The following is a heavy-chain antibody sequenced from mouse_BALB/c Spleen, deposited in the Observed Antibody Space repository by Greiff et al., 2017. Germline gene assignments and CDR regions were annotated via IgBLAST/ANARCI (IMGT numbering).Heavy chain of an antibody. J-gene: IGHJ4*01. CDR2: ISSGSSTI. V-gene: IGHV5-17*02. D-gene: IGHD1-1*01. CDR3: ARFGYGSSYGAMDY. CDR1: GFTFSSFG. Sequence: DVKLVESGGGLVQPGGSRKLSCAASGFTFSSFGMHWVRQAPEKGLEWVAYISSGSSTIYYADTVKGRFTISRDNPKNTLFLQMTSLRSEDTAMYYCARFGYGSSYGAMDYWGQGTSVTVSS.